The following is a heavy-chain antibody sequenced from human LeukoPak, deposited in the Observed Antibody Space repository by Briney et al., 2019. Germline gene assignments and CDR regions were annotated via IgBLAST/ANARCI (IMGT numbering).Heavy chain of an antibody. Sequence: SGPTLVKPAQTLTLTCSFSGFSLTTRGVGVGWVRQPPGKALEWVAVIYWDDDKRYSPSLKSRLAITKDTSKKQVVLTMTNMDPVDTATYYCTYTYESSGYYPEGDYHLHWGQGTLVTVSS. J-gene: IGHJ1*01. D-gene: IGHD3-22*01. CDR1: GFSLTTRGVG. CDR2: IYWDDDK. V-gene: IGHV2-5*02. CDR3: TYTYESSGYYPEGDYHLH.